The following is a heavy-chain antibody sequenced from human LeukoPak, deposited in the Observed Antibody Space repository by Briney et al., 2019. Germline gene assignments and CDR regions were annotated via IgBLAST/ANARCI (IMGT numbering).Heavy chain of an antibody. D-gene: IGHD4-17*01. CDR1: GFTFEDYA. J-gene: IGHJ4*01. CDR2: ITWNSGDI. CDR3: AKLTVPSSPDLSY. Sequence: TGRSLRLSCAASGFTFEDYAMHWVRQAPGKGLEWVSGITWNSGDIGYADSVKGRFTITRDNSKNSLCLQMNSLRPEDTALYYCAKLTVPSSPDLSYWGHGTQVTVSS. V-gene: IGHV3-9*01.